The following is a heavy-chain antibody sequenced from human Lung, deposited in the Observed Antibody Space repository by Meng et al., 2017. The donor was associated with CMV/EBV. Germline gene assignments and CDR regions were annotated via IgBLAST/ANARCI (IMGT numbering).Heavy chain of an antibody. Sequence: GGSXRLXCAASGFTFTSYAMSWVRQAPGKGLEWVSAISGSGGSTYYADSVKGRFTISRDNSKNTLYLQMNSLRAEDTAVYYCAKDGVVIPEGGMDVWGQGXTVTVSS. D-gene: IGHD2-2*01. CDR3: AKDGVVIPEGGMDV. CDR1: GFTFTSYA. J-gene: IGHJ6*02. CDR2: ISGSGGST. V-gene: IGHV3-23*01.